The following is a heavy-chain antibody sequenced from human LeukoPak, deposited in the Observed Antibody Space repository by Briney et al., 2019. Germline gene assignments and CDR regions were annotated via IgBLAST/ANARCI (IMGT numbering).Heavy chain of an antibody. CDR1: GFTFSSYG. Sequence: PGRSLRLSCAASGFTFSSYGMHWVRQAPGKGLEWVAVIWYDGSNKYYADSVKGRFTISRDNSKNTLYLQMNSLRAEDTAVYYCARVANLAVAQDYWGQGTLVTVSS. CDR2: IWYDGSNK. J-gene: IGHJ4*02. V-gene: IGHV3-33*01. CDR3: ARVANLAVAQDY. D-gene: IGHD6-19*01.